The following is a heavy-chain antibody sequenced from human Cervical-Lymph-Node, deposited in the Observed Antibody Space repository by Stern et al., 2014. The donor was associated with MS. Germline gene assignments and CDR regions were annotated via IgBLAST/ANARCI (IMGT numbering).Heavy chain of an antibody. CDR1: GFTFSSYS. J-gene: IGHJ4*02. D-gene: IGHD2-2*01. CDR3: ARDYCSSNSCYNFDY. Sequence: VQLVESGGGLVKPGGSLRLSCAASGFTFSSYSMNWVRLAPGKGLEWVSSISSSSSNIYYAGSVRGRFTISRDNAKNSLYLQMNSLRAEDTAVYYCARDYCSSNSCYNFDYWGQGNLVTVSS. V-gene: IGHV3-21*01. CDR2: ISSSSSNI.